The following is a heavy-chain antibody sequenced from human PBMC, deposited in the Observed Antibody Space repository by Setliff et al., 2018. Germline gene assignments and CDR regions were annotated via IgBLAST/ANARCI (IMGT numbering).Heavy chain of an antibody. CDR3: ARVTGFLYMDV. CDR2: IHSSGSA. V-gene: IGHV4-61*09. Sequence: PSETLSLTCTVSGASISSGSYYWSWIRQPAGKGLEWIGHIHSSGSANYNSSLESRLTMSLDPSKKQFSLKLRSVTAADTAVYYCARVTGFLYMDVWGKGTTVTVSS. J-gene: IGHJ6*03. CDR1: GASISSGSYY. D-gene: IGHD3-3*01.